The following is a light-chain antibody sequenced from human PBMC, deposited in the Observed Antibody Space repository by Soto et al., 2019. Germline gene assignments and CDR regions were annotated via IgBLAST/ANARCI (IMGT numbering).Light chain of an antibody. CDR3: HQYNNCPRVT. V-gene: IGKV3-15*01. J-gene: IGKJ4*01. CDR1: QSFXSN. CDR2: GES. Sequence: EIGLTKSPAALSVSPGERATLSCRASQSFXSNLDWYQRKPGQAPRILIXGESTRANGIPARFIGSGSGREFTLNISSMHSEAFLAYYCHQYNNCPRVTFGGGTKVDI.